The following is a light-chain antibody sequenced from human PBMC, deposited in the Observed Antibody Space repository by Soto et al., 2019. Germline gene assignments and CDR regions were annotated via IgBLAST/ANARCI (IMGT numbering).Light chain of an antibody. Sequence: EIVMTQSPATLSVSPGERATLSCRASQSVSSNFAWYQQKPGQAPRLLIYGASTRATGIPARFSGSGSGTEFTLPISSLQSEEFAVYYWQQYNNWPPYTVGQGTKLEIK. CDR1: QSVSSN. V-gene: IGKV3-15*01. CDR2: GAS. J-gene: IGKJ2*01. CDR3: QQYNNWPPYT.